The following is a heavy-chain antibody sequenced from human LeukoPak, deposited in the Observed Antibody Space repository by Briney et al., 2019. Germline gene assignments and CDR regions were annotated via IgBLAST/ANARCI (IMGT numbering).Heavy chain of an antibody. V-gene: IGHV3-23*01. CDR2: ISGSGNGT. J-gene: IGHJ4*02. CDR3: AKRTMSAFDS. Sequence: GGSLRLSCAASGFTFSSYAMNWVRQAPGKGLEWLSGISGSGNGTYYADSVKGRFTISRDNSKNMVYLQMNSLTVEDAATYYCAKRTMSAFDSWGQGTLLIVSS. CDR1: GFTFSSYA. D-gene: IGHD5-24*01.